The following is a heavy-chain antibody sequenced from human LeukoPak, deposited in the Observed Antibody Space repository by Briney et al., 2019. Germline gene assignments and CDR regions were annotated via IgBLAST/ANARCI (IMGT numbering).Heavy chain of an antibody. V-gene: IGHV3-48*03. J-gene: IGHJ6*02. CDR2: ISSSGSTI. Sequence: GGSLRLSCAASGFTFSSYEMNWVRQAPGKGLEWVSYISSSGSTIYYADSVKGRFTIPRDNAKNSLYLQMNSLRAEDTAVYYCARDLNGMDVWGQGTTVTVSS. CDR3: ARDLNGMDV. CDR1: GFTFSSYE.